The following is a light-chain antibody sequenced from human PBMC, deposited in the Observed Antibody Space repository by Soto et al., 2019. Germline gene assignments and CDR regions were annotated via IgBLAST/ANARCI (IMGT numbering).Light chain of an antibody. CDR3: QQYNSYSWT. CDR1: QSISSW. V-gene: IGKV1-5*03. Sequence: DIQITQSPSALPASVENRITIICRASQSISSWLAWYQQKPGKAPKLLIYKASSLESGVPSRFSGSGSGTEFTLTISSLQPDDFATYYCQQYNSYSWTFGQGTKVDIK. J-gene: IGKJ1*01. CDR2: KAS.